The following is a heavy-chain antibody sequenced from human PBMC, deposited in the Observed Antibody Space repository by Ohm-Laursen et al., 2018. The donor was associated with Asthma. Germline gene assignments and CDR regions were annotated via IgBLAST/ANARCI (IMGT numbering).Heavy chain of an antibody. V-gene: IGHV4-31*11. CDR1: GDSLSSGNNY. J-gene: IGHJ4*02. Sequence: TLSLTCAVSGDSLSSGNNYWSWIRQHPGKGLEWIGYIYYSGITYSNPSLRSRVSISVDTSKNQFSLKLTPVTAADTAVYYCARGTFYYESTGYYFFDHWGQGALVTVSS. CDR2: IYYSGIT. D-gene: IGHD3-22*01. CDR3: ARGTFYYESTGYYFFDH.